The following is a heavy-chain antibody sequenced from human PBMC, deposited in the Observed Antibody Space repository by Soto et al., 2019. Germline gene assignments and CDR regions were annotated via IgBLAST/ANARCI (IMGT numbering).Heavy chain of an antibody. Sequence: QVQLQESGPGLVKPSQTLSLTCTVSGGSISSGGYYWSWIRQHPGKGLEWIGYIYYSGSTYYNPSLKSRVTISVDTSKNQFSLKLSSVTAADTAVYYCARSGPNPHYYDSSGWYFDLWGRGTLVTVSS. D-gene: IGHD3-22*01. CDR3: ARSGPNPHYYDSSGWYFDL. V-gene: IGHV4-31*03. J-gene: IGHJ2*01. CDR2: IYYSGST. CDR1: GGSISSGGYY.